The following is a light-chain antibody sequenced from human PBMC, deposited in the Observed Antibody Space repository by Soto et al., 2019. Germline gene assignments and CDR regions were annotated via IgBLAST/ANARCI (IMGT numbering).Light chain of an antibody. CDR1: QSVSSN. V-gene: IGKV3D-15*01. Sequence: VVSQSPATLSLSQGERATLSCRASQSVSSNLAWYQQKPGQAPRLLIYGASIRATGIPARFSGSGSGTEFTLIISSLQSEDFAVYYCQQYNTLARWTFAQGTKVDIK. J-gene: IGKJ1*01. CDR2: GAS. CDR3: QQYNTLARWT.